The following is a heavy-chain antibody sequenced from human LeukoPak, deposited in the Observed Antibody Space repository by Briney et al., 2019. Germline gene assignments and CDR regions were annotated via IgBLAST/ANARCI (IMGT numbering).Heavy chain of an antibody. CDR3: AREGVVGATSAFDI. CDR1: GGTFSSYA. V-gene: IGHV1-18*01. J-gene: IGHJ3*02. D-gene: IGHD1-26*01. CDR2: ISAYNGNT. Sequence: GSSVKVSCKASGGTFSSYAISWVRQAPGQGLEWMGWISAYNGNTNYAQKLQGRVTMTTDTSTSTAYMELRSLRSDDTAVYYCAREGVVGATSAFDIWGQGTMVTVSS.